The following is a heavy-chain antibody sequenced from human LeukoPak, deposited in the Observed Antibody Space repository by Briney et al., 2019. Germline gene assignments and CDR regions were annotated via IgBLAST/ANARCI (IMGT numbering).Heavy chain of an antibody. V-gene: IGHV5-51*01. CDR2: IYPGDSDT. D-gene: IGHD6-13*01. Sequence: GESLKISCKGSGYSFISYYIGWVRQMPGKGLEWMGIIYPGDSDTTYSPSFQGQVTISADKSISTAYLQWSSLKASDTAVFYCARRRGTYSNYYFDYWGQGTLVTVSS. J-gene: IGHJ4*02. CDR1: GYSFISYY. CDR3: ARRRGTYSNYYFDY.